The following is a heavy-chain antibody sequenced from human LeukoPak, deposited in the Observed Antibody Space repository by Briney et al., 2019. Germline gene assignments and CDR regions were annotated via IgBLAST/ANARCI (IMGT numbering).Heavy chain of an antibody. CDR2: IYPNTGGT. CDR1: GYSFTGCY. J-gene: IGHJ5*02. CDR3: ARADGSSGWYWDNWFDP. V-gene: IGHV1-2*02. D-gene: IGHD6-19*01. Sequence: GASVKVSCKASGYSFTGCYMHWVPQAPGQGLEWMGWIYPNTGGTTYAQNFQGRVTMTRDTSITTAYLELSRLRPDDTAVYYCARADGSSGWYWDNWFDPWGQGTLVTVSS.